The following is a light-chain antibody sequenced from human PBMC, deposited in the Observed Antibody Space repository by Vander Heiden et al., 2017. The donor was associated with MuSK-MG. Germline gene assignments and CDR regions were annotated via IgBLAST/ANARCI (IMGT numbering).Light chain of an antibody. CDR3: SSYTSSSRV. Sequence: QSALTQPASVSGSPGQSITISCPGTSSDVGGYNYVSWYQQHPGKAPKLMIYDVRNRPSGVSNRFSGSKSGNTASLTISGLQAEDEDDYYCSSYTSSSRVFGGGTKLTVL. CDR1: SSDVGGYNY. J-gene: IGLJ2*01. CDR2: DVR. V-gene: IGLV2-14*01.